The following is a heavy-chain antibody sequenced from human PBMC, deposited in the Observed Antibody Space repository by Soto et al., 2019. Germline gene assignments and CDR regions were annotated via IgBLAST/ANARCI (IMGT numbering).Heavy chain of an antibody. CDR2: IDPSDSYT. V-gene: IGHV5-10-1*01. Sequence: VVSLRIPWHGSGYSFTSYWIRRVRQMPGKGLEWMGSIDPSDSYTNYSPSFQGHVTISADKSISTAYLQWSSLKASDTAMYYCARSLADSSSWYYDSGMEVWGQGTTVPVS. CDR3: ARSLADSSSWYYDSGMEV. J-gene: IGHJ6*02. CDR1: GYSFTSYW. D-gene: IGHD6-13*01.